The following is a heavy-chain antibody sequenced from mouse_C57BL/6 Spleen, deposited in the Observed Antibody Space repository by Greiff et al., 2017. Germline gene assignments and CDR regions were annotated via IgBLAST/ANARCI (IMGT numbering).Heavy chain of an antibody. J-gene: IGHJ3*01. CDR2: IDPSDSET. Sequence: QVQLQQPGAELVRPGSSVKLSCKASGYTFTSYWMPWVKQRPIQGLEWIGNIDPSDSETHYNQKFKDKATLTVDKSSSTAYMQLSSLTSEESAVYDCARGGKKGAWFAYWGQGTLVTVSA. V-gene: IGHV1-52*01. CDR1: GYTFTSYW. D-gene: IGHD2-1*01. CDR3: ARGGKKGAWFAY.